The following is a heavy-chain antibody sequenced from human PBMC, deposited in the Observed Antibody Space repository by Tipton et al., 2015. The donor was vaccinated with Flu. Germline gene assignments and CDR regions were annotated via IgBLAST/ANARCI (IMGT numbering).Heavy chain of an antibody. J-gene: IGHJ3*02. V-gene: IGHV4-34*01. Sequence: SLTCAVYGGSFSGYYWSWIRQPPGKGLEWIGEINHSGSTNYNPSLKSRVTISVDTSKNQFSLKLSSVTAADTAVYYCATGTTFDAFDIWGQGTMVTVSS. CDR2: INHSGST. CDR1: GGSFSGYY. D-gene: IGHD1-7*01. CDR3: ATGTTFDAFDI.